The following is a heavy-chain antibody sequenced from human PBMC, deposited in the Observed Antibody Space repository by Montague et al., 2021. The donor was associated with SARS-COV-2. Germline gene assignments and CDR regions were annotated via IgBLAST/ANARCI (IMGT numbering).Heavy chain of an antibody. J-gene: IGHJ5*02. CDR1: GDSISSYY. CDR2: IYNSGTT. CDR3: AGGGGDCSGGRGDYWFDP. Sequence: SETLSLTCTVSGDSISSYYWNWIWQPPGKGLERIGYIYNSGTTNYNPSVTSRVPITVDTSKNQFYLTLNAVTAAATAEYYCAGGGGDCSGGRGDYWFDPWGQGTLVTVSS. V-gene: IGHV4-59*01. D-gene: IGHD2-15*01.